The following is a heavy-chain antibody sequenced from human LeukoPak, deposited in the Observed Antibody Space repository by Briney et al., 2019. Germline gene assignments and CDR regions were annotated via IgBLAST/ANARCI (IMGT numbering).Heavy chain of an antibody. CDR2: ISYDGSNK. J-gene: IGHJ6*02. Sequence: GGSLRLSCAASGYTFNNYAMNWVRQAPGKGLEWVAVISYDGSNKYYADSVKGRFTISRDNSKNTLYLQMNSLRAEDTAVYYCAKDGPFPRTYCSSTSCPHGMDVWGQGTTVTVSS. D-gene: IGHD2-2*01. V-gene: IGHV3-30*18. CDR3: AKDGPFPRTYCSSTSCPHGMDV. CDR1: GYTFNNYA.